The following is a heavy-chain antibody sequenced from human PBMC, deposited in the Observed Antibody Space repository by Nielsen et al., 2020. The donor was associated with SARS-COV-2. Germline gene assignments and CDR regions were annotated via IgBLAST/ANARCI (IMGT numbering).Heavy chain of an antibody. CDR3: ARGYCSGGSCYRYYYYGMDV. V-gene: IGHV3-11*01. CDR2: ISSSGSTI. Sequence: GESLKISCAASGFTFSDYYMSWIRQAPGKGLEWVSYISSSGSTIYYADSVKGRFTISRDNAKNSLYLQMNSLRAEDTAVYYCARGYCSGGSCYRYYYYGMDVWGQGTTVTVSS. CDR1: GFTFSDYY. D-gene: IGHD2-15*01. J-gene: IGHJ6*02.